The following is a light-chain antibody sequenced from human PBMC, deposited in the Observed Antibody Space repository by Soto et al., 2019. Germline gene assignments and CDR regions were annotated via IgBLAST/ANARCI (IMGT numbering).Light chain of an antibody. J-gene: IGLJ3*02. Sequence: QSALTQPRSVSGSPGQSVTISCTGSRSDVGGYKYVSWYQQFPGKAPKLIIYDVAKRPSGVPGRFSVSKSGNTASLTISGLQAEDEGDYYCCSYGRSRTFGVVFGGGTKLTVL. CDR2: DVA. V-gene: IGLV2-11*01. CDR1: RSDVGGYKY. CDR3: CSYGRSRTFGVV.